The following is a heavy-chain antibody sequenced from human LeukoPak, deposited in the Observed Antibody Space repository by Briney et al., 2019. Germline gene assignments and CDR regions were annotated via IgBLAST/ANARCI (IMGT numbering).Heavy chain of an antibody. D-gene: IGHD2-8*02. Sequence: ASVTVSCTASGFTFSNYYMHWVRQAPGQGLEWMGLINPSGSSTNYAQKFRGRVTMTRDTSTTTVYMELSSLRSEDTAVYYCAREESGGYFDYGGQGTLVTVSS. CDR1: GFTFSNYY. J-gene: IGHJ4*02. CDR3: AREESGGYFDY. V-gene: IGHV1-46*01. CDR2: INPSGSST.